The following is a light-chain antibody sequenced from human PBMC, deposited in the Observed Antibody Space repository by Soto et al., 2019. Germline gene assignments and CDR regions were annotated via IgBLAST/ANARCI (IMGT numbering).Light chain of an antibody. Sequence: IVLTQSPGTLSSSPGERATLSCRASQSVPTNNLAWYQQRPGQAPRLLISGASLRATGIPDRFSGSGSGTDFTLTISRLEPEDLAVYYCQQYDGSVWTFGQGTKVDI. CDR1: QSVPTNN. CDR2: GAS. V-gene: IGKV3-20*01. CDR3: QQYDGSVWT. J-gene: IGKJ1*01.